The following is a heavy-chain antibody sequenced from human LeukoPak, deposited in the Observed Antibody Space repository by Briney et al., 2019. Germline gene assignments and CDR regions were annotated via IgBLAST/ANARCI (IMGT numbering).Heavy chain of an antibody. V-gene: IGHV1-69*04. Sequence: SVKVSCKASRGTFLSYAISWVRQAPGQGVEWMGRIIPILGMAHYAQKFQGRVTITADKSTSTAYMELSSLRSEDTAVYYCARRSPGWDTYSSSSLNYYYCGMDVWGQGTTVTVSS. CDR3: ARRSPGWDTYSSSSLNYYYCGMDV. CDR2: IIPILGMA. CDR1: RGTFLSYA. D-gene: IGHD6-6*01. J-gene: IGHJ6*02.